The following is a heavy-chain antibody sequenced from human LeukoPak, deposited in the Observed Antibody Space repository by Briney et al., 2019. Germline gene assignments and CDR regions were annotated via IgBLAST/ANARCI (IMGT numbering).Heavy chain of an antibody. D-gene: IGHD3-22*01. CDR1: GGSISSYY. CDR2: IYYSGST. CDR3: AREERYYYDSSGYFLNWFDP. Sequence: PSETLSLTCTVSGGSISSYYWSWIRQPPGKGLEWIGYIYYSGSTNYNPSLKSRVTISVDTSKNQFSLKLSSVTAADTAVYYCAREERYYYDSSGYFLNWFDPRGQGTLVTVSS. V-gene: IGHV4-59*01. J-gene: IGHJ5*02.